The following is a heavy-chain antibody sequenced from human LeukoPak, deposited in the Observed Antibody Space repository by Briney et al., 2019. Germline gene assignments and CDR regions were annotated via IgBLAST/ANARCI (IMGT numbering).Heavy chain of an antibody. CDR1: GGTFSSYA. CDR2: ISAYNGNT. V-gene: IGHV1-18*01. D-gene: IGHD3-22*01. CDR3: ARDQGGGYYDSSGYYDS. J-gene: IGHJ4*02. Sequence: GASVKVSCKASGGTFSSYAISWVRQAPGQGLEWMGWISAYNGNTNYAQKLQGRVTMTTDTSTSTAYMELRSLRSDDTAVYYCARDQGGGYYDSSGYYDSWGQGTLVTVSS.